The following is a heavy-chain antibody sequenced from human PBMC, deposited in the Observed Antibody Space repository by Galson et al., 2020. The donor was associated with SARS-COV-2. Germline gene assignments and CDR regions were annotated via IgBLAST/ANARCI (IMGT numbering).Heavy chain of an antibody. CDR1: GFTFSGYS. CDR2: ISGTSTYI. D-gene: IGHD1-26*01. J-gene: IGHJ4*02. CDR3: ARLLPGTFDN. V-gene: IGHV3-21*01. Sequence: GGSLRLSCAASGFTFSGYSMSWVRQAPGKGLEWVSTISGTSTYIHYADSVKGRFTISRDKDKNLVYMQMNNVRAEDTAVYYCARLLPGTFDNWGQGTLVTVSS.